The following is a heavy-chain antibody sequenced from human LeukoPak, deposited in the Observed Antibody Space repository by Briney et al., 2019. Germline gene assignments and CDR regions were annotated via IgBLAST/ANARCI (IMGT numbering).Heavy chain of an antibody. CDR1: GFTFSSSW. J-gene: IGHJ4*02. CDR2: VKPDGSGK. D-gene: IGHD3-10*01. Sequence: PGGSLRLSCAASGFTFSSSWMSWLRQAPGQGLEWVANVKPDGSGKYLVGSVKGRFTISRDNSKNTLYLQMNSLRAEDTAVYYCAKDHAMVRGVHPFDYWGQGTLVTVSS. CDR3: AKDHAMVRGVHPFDY. V-gene: IGHV3-7*01.